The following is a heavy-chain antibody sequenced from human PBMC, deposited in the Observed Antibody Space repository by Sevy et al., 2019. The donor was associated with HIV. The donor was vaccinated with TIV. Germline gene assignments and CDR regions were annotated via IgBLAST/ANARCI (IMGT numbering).Heavy chain of an antibody. J-gene: IGHJ4*02. CDR3: ARLMGISNRWGPEHIYFDY. CDR2: IYYSGST. CDR1: GGSISSSSYY. D-gene: IGHD6-13*01. V-gene: IGHV4-39*01. Sequence: TLSLTCTVSGGSISSSSYYWGWIRQPPGKGLEWIGSIYYSGSTYYNSSLKSRVTISVDTSKNQFSLKLSSVTAADTAVYYCARLMGISNRWGPEHIYFDYWGQGTLVTVSS.